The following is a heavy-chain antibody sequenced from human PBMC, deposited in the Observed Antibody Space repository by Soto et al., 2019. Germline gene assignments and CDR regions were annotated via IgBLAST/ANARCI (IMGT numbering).Heavy chain of an antibody. D-gene: IGHD6-13*01. CDR2: ISAYNGNT. J-gene: IGHJ4*02. Sequence: QVQLVQSGAEVKKPGASVKVSCKASGYTFTSYGISWVRQAPGQGLEWMGWISAYNGNTNYAQKLQGRVTMNTDTSTSTGYMELRSLISDYTSVYSCARPYISSYGVDYWGQGTLVTVSS. V-gene: IGHV1-18*01. CDR1: GYTFTSYG. CDR3: ARPYISSYGVDY.